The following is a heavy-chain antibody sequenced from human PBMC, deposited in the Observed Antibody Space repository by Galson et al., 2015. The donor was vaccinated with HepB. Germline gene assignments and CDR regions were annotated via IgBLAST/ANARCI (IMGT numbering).Heavy chain of an antibody. V-gene: IGHV4-39*02. D-gene: IGHD6-19*01. CDR1: GGSISSSSYY. CDR2: LYYGGTT. CDR3: RGSAWYDPNGDY. J-gene: IGHJ4*02. Sequence: SETLSLTCTFSGGSISSSSYYWGWIRQPPGKGLEWIGSLYYGGTTYYNPSLKSRVTISVDASKSHFSLSLTSVTAADTAVYYCRGSAWYDPNGDYWGQGTLVTVSS.